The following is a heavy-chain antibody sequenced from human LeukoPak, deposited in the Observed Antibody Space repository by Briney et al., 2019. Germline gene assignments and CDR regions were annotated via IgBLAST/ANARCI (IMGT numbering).Heavy chain of an antibody. V-gene: IGHV3-23*01. CDR2: ITGRGENI. CDR3: ARGTLYRGWSYYLDF. D-gene: IGHD6-19*01. CDR1: GFTFSSYG. Sequence: PGGSLRLSCAASGFTFSSYGMHWVRQAPGKGLEWVSGITGRGENIYYAGSVKGRFTISRDNSKNTLYLQMNSLRAEDTAMYYCARGTLYRGWSYYLDFWGQGSQVTVSS. J-gene: IGHJ4*02.